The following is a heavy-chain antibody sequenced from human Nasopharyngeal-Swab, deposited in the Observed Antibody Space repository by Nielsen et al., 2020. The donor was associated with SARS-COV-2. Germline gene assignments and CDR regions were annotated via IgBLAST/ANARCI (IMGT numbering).Heavy chain of an antibody. CDR1: GFTFSSYA. Sequence: GESLKISCVASGFTFSSYAMSWVRQAPGKGLNWVSAISGAGSSTYYADSVKGRFTISRDNSKNSLYLQMNSLRAEDTAVYYCARDGVSSGYYYYYYMDVWGKGTTVTVSS. J-gene: IGHJ6*03. CDR2: ISGAGSST. D-gene: IGHD1-26*01. V-gene: IGHV3-23*01. CDR3: ARDGVSSGYYYYYYMDV.